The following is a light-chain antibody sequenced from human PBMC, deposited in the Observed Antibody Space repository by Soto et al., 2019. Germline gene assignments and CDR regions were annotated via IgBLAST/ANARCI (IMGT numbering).Light chain of an antibody. Sequence: EVVLTQSPATLSLSPGERATLSCRASQSVNVNLAWHQQKPGQAPGLLIYGASTRAAGVPARFTGSGSGTEFTLTISSLQSDDFAVYYCQQYNHWPPYTFGQGTKLEIK. CDR3: QQYNHWPPYT. CDR2: GAS. V-gene: IGKV3-15*01. J-gene: IGKJ2*01. CDR1: QSVNVN.